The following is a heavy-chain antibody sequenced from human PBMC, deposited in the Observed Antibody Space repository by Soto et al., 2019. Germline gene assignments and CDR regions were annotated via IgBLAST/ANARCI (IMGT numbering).Heavy chain of an antibody. V-gene: IGHV3-15*07. J-gene: IGHJ4*02. CDR1: GFSFDNAW. Sequence: EVQLVESGGGLLKPGESVRLSWAASGFSFDNAWMNWVRQAPGKGLEWVGRIQSKTYGEATDYAAPVKGRFTISRDDSKNTLYLHMNSLKAEDSAVYYCTSGLIVVVAASRLAGYCGQGTLVTVSS. CDR2: IQSKTYGEAT. D-gene: IGHD2-21*01. CDR3: TSGLIVVVAASRLAGY.